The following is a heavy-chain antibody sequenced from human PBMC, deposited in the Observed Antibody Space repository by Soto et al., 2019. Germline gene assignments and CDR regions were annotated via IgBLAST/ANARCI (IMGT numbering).Heavy chain of an antibody. CDR1: GFTFSSYS. Sequence: GGSLRLSCAASGFTFSSYSMNWVRQAPGKGPEWVSSTSSSSSYIYYADSVKGRFTISRDNAKNSLYLQMNSLRAEDTAVYYCARENVVPDISEIAKFGMDVWGQGTTVTVSS. CDR3: ARENVVPDISEIAKFGMDV. D-gene: IGHD5-12*01. CDR2: TSSSSSYI. V-gene: IGHV3-21*01. J-gene: IGHJ6*02.